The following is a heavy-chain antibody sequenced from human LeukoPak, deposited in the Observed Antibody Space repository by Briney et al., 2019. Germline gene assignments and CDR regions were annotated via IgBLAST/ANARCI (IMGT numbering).Heavy chain of an antibody. CDR1: GYTFSNYD. V-gene: IGHV1-8*01. Sequence: ASVKVSCKASGYTFSNYDINWVRQATGQGLEWIGWMNPNSGDTGYAQKFQGRVTMTRHTSISTAYMELSSLRSEDTAVYYCVRRGGKEMDTDFDYWGQGTLVTVSS. J-gene: IGHJ4*02. D-gene: IGHD2-8*01. CDR2: MNPNSGDT. CDR3: VRRGGKEMDTDFDY.